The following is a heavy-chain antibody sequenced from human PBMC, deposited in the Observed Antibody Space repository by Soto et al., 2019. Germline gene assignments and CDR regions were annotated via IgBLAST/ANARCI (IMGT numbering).Heavy chain of an antibody. CDR2: IYYSGST. CDR1: GFSISSNSYY. Sequence: PSETLSLTCTVSGFSISSNSYYWVCIGWPAGKGLGWIGSIYYSGSTYYNPSLKSRVTISVETSKNQFSLMLSSVAAADTVVYYCAGRYYDILSGYYAFDIWGQGTMVT. D-gene: IGHD3-9*01. V-gene: IGHV4-39*01. J-gene: IGHJ3*02. CDR3: AGRYYDILSGYYAFDI.